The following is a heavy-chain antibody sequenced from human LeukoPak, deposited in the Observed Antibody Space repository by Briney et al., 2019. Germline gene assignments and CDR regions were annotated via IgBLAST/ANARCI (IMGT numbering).Heavy chain of an antibody. D-gene: IGHD3-10*01. J-gene: IGHJ4*02. CDR3: ARLVLLWFGELFGGFDY. V-gene: IGHV4-59*08. CDR2: IYYSGST. CDR1: GGSISSYY. Sequence: SETLSLTCTVSGGSISSYYWSWIRQPPGKGLEWIGYIYYSGSTYYNPSLKSRVTISVDTSKNQFSLKLSSVTAADTAVYYCARLVLLWFGELFGGFDYWGQGTLVTVSS.